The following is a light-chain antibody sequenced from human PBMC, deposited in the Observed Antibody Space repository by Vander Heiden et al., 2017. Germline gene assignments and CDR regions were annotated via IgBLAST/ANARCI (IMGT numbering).Light chain of an antibody. CDR2: DAS. CDR3: QQRTNWPPFT. J-gene: IGKJ3*01. CDR1: QSVSSY. V-gene: IGKV3-11*01. Sequence: EIVLTQSPATLSLSPGERATLSCRASQSVSSYLAWYRQKPGQAPRLLIYDASNRATGIPARFSGSGSGTDFTLTISSLEPEDFAVYYCQQRTNWPPFTFGPGTKVDI.